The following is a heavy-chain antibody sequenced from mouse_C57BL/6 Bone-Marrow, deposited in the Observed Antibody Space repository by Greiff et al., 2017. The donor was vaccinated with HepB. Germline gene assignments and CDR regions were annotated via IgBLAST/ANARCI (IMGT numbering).Heavy chain of an antibody. J-gene: IGHJ3*01. Sequence: EVQLQQSGPVLVKPGASVKMSCKASGYTFTDYYMNWVKQSHGKSLEWIGVINPYNGGTSYNQKFKGKATLTVDKSSSTAYMELNSLTSEDSAVYYCARSGGYVAPWFAYWGQGTLVTVSA. CDR3: ARSGGYVAPWFAY. CDR2: INPYNGGT. CDR1: GYTFTDYY. D-gene: IGHD1-1*02. V-gene: IGHV1-19*01.